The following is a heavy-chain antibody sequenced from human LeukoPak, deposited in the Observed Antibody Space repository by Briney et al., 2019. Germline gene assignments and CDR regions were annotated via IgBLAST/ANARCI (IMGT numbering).Heavy chain of an antibody. J-gene: IGHJ4*02. CDR3: ARWSLNSSGWYFDS. Sequence: PSETLSLTCSGFSGSISGDYWSWIRQPPGKGLQWIGHISSFGTPTYNPSLKSRVTISVDTSKNHLSLKLTSVAAADTAFYYCARWSLNSSGWYFDSWGQGALVTVSS. D-gene: IGHD6-19*01. CDR2: ISSFGTP. V-gene: IGHV4-59*01. CDR1: SGSISGDY.